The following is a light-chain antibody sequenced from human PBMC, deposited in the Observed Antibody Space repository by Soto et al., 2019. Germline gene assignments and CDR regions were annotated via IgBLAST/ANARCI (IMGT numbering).Light chain of an antibody. V-gene: IGKV3-20*01. Sequence: EIVLTQSPGTLSLSPGERATLSCRASQSFHTNYLAWYQHRPGQAPRLLIYGASIRASGIPERFSGRGSGTDFNLTISRLEPEDSAVYYCQHYDSSPGFTFGGGTKMEIK. J-gene: IGKJ4*01. CDR2: GAS. CDR3: QHYDSSPGFT. CDR1: QSFHTNY.